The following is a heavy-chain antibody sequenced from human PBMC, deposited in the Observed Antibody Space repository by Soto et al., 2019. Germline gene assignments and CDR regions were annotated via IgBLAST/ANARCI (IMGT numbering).Heavy chain of an antibody. D-gene: IGHD1-26*01. CDR2: INPNGGAT. Sequence: EASVKVSCKASGYTFTGYYMYWVRQAPGQGLEWTGRINPNGGATNYAQKFQGRVTMTRDTSIKTAYMELSGLKSDDTAVYYCARVWVGASIDGMDVWGLGTTVTVSS. CDR1: GYTFTGYY. CDR3: ARVWVGASIDGMDV. V-gene: IGHV1-2*06. J-gene: IGHJ6*02.